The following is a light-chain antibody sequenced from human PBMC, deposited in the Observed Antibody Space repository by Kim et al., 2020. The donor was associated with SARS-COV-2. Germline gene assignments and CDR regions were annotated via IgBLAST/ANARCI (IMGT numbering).Light chain of an antibody. V-gene: IGKV1-39*01. CDR2: AAS. CDR1: QSVNDY. CDR3: QQSHSLPYT. Sequence: SASVGDRVTITCRASQSVNDYFNWYQHKPGNAPNLLIYAASTLQSGVPSRFSGSGSDSAFTLTITSLQPEDSATYYCQQSHSLPYTFGQGTKLEIK. J-gene: IGKJ2*01.